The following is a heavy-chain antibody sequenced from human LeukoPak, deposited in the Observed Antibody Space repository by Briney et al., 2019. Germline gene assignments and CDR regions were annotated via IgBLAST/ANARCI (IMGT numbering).Heavy chain of an antibody. D-gene: IGHD3-22*01. CDR1: GFTFSSYS. CDR3: ARQNGAGYYYYFDS. Sequence: GGSLRLSCAASGFTFSSYSMNWVRQAPGKGLEWVSYISSSSTSMYHADSVKGRFTISRDNARNSLYLQMNSLRAEDTAVYYCARQNGAGYYYYFDSWGQGTLVTVSS. V-gene: IGHV3-48*01. J-gene: IGHJ4*02. CDR2: ISSSSTSM.